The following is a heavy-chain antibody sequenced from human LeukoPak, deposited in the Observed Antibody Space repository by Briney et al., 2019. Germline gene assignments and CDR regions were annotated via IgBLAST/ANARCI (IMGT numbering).Heavy chain of an antibody. CDR2: IYHSGST. V-gene: IGHV4-30-2*01. D-gene: IGHD3-22*01. CDR3: ARGTYYYDSSGYKGGDAFDI. CDR1: GGSISSGGYS. Sequence: SETLSLTCAVSGGSISSGGYSWSWIRQPPGKGLEWIGYIYHSGSTYFNPSLKSRVTISVDRSKNQFSLKLSSVTAADTAVYYCARGTYYYDSSGYKGGDAFDIWGQGTMVTVSS. J-gene: IGHJ3*02.